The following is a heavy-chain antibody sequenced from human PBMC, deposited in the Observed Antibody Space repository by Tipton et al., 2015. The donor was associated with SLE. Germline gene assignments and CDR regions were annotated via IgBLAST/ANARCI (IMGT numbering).Heavy chain of an antibody. CDR3: ARGPDSGGYPYDAFDI. J-gene: IGHJ3*02. D-gene: IGHD5-18*01. CDR1: GISVSRDNW. CDR2: VFHSGTT. Sequence: TLSLTCAVSGISVSRDNWWSWVRQSPGKGLEWIGEVFHSGTTYYNPSLKTRLTILIDKSNNRFSLKLTSVTAADTAVYYCARGPDSGGYPYDAFDIWGQGTTVTVSS. V-gene: IGHV4-4*02.